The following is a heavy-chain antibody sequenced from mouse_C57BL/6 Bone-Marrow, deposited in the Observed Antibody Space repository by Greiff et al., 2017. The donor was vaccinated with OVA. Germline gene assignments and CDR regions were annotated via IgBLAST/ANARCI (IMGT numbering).Heavy chain of an antibody. V-gene: IGHV1-69*01. CDR2: IDPSDSYT. CDR3: ARGHDWAWFAY. J-gene: IGHJ3*01. Sequence: VKLQQPGAELVMPGASVKLSCKASGYTFTSYWMHWVKQRPGQGLEWIGEIDPSDSYTNYNQKFKGKSTLTVDKSSSTAYMQLSSLTSEDSAVYYCARGHDWAWFAYWGQGTLVTVSA. D-gene: IGHD2-4*01. CDR1: GYTFTSYW.